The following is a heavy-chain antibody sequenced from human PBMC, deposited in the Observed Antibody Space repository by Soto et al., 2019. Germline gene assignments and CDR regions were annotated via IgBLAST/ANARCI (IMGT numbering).Heavy chain of an antibody. CDR2: IWNDGSNK. CDR3: ARALFPDVDIYAMDV. CDR1: GFTFRDHA. V-gene: IGHV3-33*01. Sequence: AGGSLRLSCAASGFTFRDHAMHWVRQAPGKGREWLAIIWNDGSNKFYAGSVQGRFTISRDNSKNTVYLQMNTLSAEDTAVYYCARALFPDVDIYAMDVWGQGTTVTV. D-gene: IGHD5-12*01. J-gene: IGHJ6*02.